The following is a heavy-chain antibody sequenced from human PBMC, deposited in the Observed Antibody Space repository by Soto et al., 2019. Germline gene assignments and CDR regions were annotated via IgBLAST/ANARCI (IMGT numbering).Heavy chain of an antibody. V-gene: IGHV4-59*01. CDR2: IYYSGST. CDR1: GGSISSYY. J-gene: IGHJ4*02. D-gene: IGHD3-10*01. Sequence: SETLSLTCTVSGGSISSYYWSWNRQPPGKGLEWIGYIYYSGSTSYNPSLKSRVAMTVDTSKNQFSLKLYSVTAADTAVYYCARGDYYGRSDYWGPGTLVTVSS. CDR3: ARGDYYGRSDY.